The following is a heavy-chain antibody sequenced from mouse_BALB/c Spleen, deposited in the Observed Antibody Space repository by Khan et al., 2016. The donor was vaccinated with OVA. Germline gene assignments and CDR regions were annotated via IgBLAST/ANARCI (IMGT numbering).Heavy chain of an antibody. D-gene: IGHD2-3*01. CDR2: ISYSGST. CDR3: ARDGSRDNYAMDY. V-gene: IGHV3-2*02. Sequence: EVQLQESGPGLVKPSQSLSLTCTVTGYSITSDYAWNWIRQFPGNKLEWMGYISYSGSTNYNPALKSRISITRDTSKNQFFLQLNSVTTEDPATYYCARDGSRDNYAMDYWGQGTSVTVSS. J-gene: IGHJ4*01. CDR1: GYSITSDYA.